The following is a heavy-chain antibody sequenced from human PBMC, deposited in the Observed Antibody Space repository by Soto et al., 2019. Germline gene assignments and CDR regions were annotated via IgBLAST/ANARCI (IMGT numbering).Heavy chain of an antibody. CDR2: IYYSGST. J-gene: IGHJ4*02. V-gene: IGHV4-31*03. D-gene: IGHD3-3*01. CDR1: GGSISSGGYY. CDR3: ARARFPDPSYDFWSGYLVRNEYYFDY. Sequence: QVQLQESGPGLVKPSQTLSLTCTVSGGSISSGGYYWSWIRQHPGKGLEWIGYIYYSGSTYYNPSLKSRVTISVDTSKNQFSLKLSSVTAADTAVYYCARARFPDPSYDFWSGYLVRNEYYFDYWGQGTLVTVSS.